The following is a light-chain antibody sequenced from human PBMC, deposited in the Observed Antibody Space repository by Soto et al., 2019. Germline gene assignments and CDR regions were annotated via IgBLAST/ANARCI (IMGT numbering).Light chain of an antibody. Sequence: EVVMTQPPATLSVSPGERATLSCRASQSVSNTLAWYQQKPGQAPRLLIYDASTRATGIPARFSGSGSGTEFTLTISSLQSEDFAVYYCQQYNDWPITFGQGTRLEIK. CDR3: QQYNDWPIT. CDR1: QSVSNT. J-gene: IGKJ5*01. CDR2: DAS. V-gene: IGKV3-15*01.